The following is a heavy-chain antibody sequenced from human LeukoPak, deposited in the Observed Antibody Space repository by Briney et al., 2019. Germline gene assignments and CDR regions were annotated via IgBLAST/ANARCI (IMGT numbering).Heavy chain of an antibody. D-gene: IGHD1-26*01. Sequence: ASVKVSCKSSGYTFTNYGITWVRQAPGQGLEWMGWISAYNGNTNYAQKFQGRVTMTTDTSTSTAYMEVRSLRSDDTAMYYCARMSEGSGSFKYYFDYWGQGTLVTVSS. CDR3: ARMSEGSGSFKYYFDY. CDR1: GYTFTNYG. V-gene: IGHV1-18*01. J-gene: IGHJ4*02. CDR2: ISAYNGNT.